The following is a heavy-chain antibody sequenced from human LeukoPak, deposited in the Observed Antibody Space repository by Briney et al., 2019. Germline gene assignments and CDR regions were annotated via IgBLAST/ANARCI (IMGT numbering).Heavy chain of an antibody. D-gene: IGHD5-18*01. CDR3: ARGYGRYFDY. J-gene: IGHJ4*02. CDR2: IYYTGTT. Sequence: SETLSLTCTVSNGSISSFYWTWIRQPPGKGLEWIGYIYYTGTTDYNPSLKSRVTISVDTSKNQFSLKLSSVTAADTAVYYCARGYGRYFDYWGQGTLVAVSS. V-gene: IGHV4-59*01. CDR1: NGSISSFY.